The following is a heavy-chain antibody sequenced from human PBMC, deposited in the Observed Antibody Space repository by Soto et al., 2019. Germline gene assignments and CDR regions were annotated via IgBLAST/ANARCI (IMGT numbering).Heavy chain of an antibody. Sequence: ASVKVSCKVCGYTLTELSMHWVRQAPGKGLGWMGGFDPEDGETIYAQKFQGRVTMTEDTSTDTAYMELSSLRSEDTAVYYCAIGYNWNPADYYYMDVWGKGTTVT. V-gene: IGHV1-24*01. CDR3: AIGYNWNPADYYYMDV. D-gene: IGHD1-20*01. CDR1: GYTLTELS. CDR2: FDPEDGET. J-gene: IGHJ6*03.